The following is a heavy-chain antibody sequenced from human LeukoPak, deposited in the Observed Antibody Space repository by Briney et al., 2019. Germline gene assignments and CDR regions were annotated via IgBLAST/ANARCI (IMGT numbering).Heavy chain of an antibody. J-gene: IGHJ4*02. CDR2: ISGSGGST. V-gene: IGHV3-23*01. CDR3: AKRVAPAAPAPFDY. D-gene: IGHD2-2*01. Sequence: PGGSLRLSCAASGISVRSNYMNWVRQAPGKGLEWVSAISGSGGSTYYADSVKGRFTISRDNSKNTLYLQMNSLRAEDTAVYYCAKRVAPAAPAPFDYWGQGTLVTVSS. CDR1: GISVRSNY.